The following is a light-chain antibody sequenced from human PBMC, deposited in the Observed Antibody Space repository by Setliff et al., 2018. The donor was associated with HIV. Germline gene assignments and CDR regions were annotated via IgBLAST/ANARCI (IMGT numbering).Light chain of an antibody. CDR1: SSDVGSYNL. V-gene: IGLV2-23*01. Sequence: LAQPASVSGSPGQSITISCTGTSSDVGSYNLVSWYQQHPGKAPKLMIYEGSKRPSGVSNRFSGSKSGNTASLTISGLQAEDEADYYCCSYAGSSTTYVFGTGTKVTVL. J-gene: IGLJ1*01. CDR3: CSYAGSSTTYV. CDR2: EGS.